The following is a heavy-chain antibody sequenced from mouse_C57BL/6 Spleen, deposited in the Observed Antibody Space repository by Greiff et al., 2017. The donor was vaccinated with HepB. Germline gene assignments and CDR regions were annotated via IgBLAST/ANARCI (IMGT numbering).Heavy chain of an antibody. CDR2: ISYDGSN. J-gene: IGHJ2*01. CDR1: GYSITSGYY. CDR3: AREDGF. V-gene: IGHV3-6*01. Sequence: VQLKESGPGLVKPSQSLSLTCSVTGYSITSGYYWNWIRQFPGNKLEWMGYISYDGSNNYNPSLKNRISITRDTSKNQFFLKLNSVTTEDTATYYCAREDGFWGQGTTLTVSS. D-gene: IGHD2-3*01.